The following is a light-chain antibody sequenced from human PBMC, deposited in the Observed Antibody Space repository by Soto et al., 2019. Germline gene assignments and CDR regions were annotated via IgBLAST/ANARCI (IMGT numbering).Light chain of an antibody. CDR2: DAS. V-gene: IGKV1-33*01. Sequence: DIQMTQSPSSLSASVGDRVTITCQASQDITNYLNWFQQKPGKAPKLLIYDASTLQTGVPSRFSGSGSGTDFTFTIRSLQPEDFATYYCQQYDDRPLTFGGGTKVEIK. CDR1: QDITNY. CDR3: QQYDDRPLT. J-gene: IGKJ4*01.